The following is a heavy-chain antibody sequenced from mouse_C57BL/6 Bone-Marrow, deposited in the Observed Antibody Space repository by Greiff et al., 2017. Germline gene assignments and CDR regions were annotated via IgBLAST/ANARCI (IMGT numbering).Heavy chain of an antibody. V-gene: IGHV6-6*01. CDR2: IRNKANNHAT. CDR3: TGGNYVRAWFAY. Sequence: EVKLMESGGGLVQPGGSMKLSCAASGFTFSDAWMDWVRQSPEKGLEWVAEIRNKANNHATYYAESVKGRFTISRDDSKSSVYLQMNSLRAEDTGIYYCTGGNYVRAWFAYWGQGTLVTVSA. D-gene: IGHD2-1*01. CDR1: GFTFSDAW. J-gene: IGHJ3*01.